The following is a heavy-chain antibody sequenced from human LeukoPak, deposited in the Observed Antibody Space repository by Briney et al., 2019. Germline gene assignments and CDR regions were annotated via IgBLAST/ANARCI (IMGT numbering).Heavy chain of an antibody. Sequence: GGSLRLSCVGSGFTFTSYAMISVRQAPGKGLEWVSGVSGGGSGAYYADSVKGRFTMSRDNSKNTLYLQMNSLRAEDTAVYYCAKGASGGYHTEAWGQGTLVTVSS. CDR3: AKGASGGYHTEA. D-gene: IGHD3-10*01. V-gene: IGHV3-23*01. J-gene: IGHJ5*02. CDR2: VSGGGSGA. CDR1: GFTFTSYA.